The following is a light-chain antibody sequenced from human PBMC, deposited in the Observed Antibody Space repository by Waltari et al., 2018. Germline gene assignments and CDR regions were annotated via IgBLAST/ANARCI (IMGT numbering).Light chain of an antibody. CDR2: WAS. CDR3: QQYYTTPPT. Sequence: DIVMTQSPDSLAVSLGERATINCKSSQSVLYSSNNKNYLAWYQQKPGQPPRLFMYWASTRESGVPDRFSGSGSGTDFTLTISSLQAEDVAVYYCQQYYTTPPTFGQGTRLEIK. CDR1: QSVLYSSNNKNY. J-gene: IGKJ5*01. V-gene: IGKV4-1*01.